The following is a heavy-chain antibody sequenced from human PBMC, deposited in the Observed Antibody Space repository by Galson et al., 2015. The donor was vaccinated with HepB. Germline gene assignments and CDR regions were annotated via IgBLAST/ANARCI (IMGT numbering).Heavy chain of an antibody. CDR2: INAGNGNT. CDR1: GYTFTSYA. J-gene: IGHJ4*02. D-gene: IGHD4-11*01. CDR3: ARGEDTVTTAFDY. Sequence: SVKVSCKASGYTFTSYAMHWVRQAPGQRLEWMGWINAGNGNTKYSQKFQGRVTITRDTSASTAYMELSSLRSEDTAVYYCARGEDTVTTAFDYWGQGTLVTVSS. V-gene: IGHV1-3*01.